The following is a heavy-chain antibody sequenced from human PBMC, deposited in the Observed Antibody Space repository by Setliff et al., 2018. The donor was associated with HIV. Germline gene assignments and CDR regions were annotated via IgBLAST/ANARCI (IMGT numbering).Heavy chain of an antibody. CDR3: ARGGTCNSTPCRIRYYYYYYMDV. D-gene: IGHD2-2*01. CDR1: GYTFTNYN. V-gene: IGHV1-46*01. J-gene: IGHJ6*03. Sequence: ASVKVSCKASGYTFTNYNIHWVRQAPGQGLEWMGILNPSYGSASYAQKFQGRVTMTRDTSTSTVYVELYSLRSEDTAVYYCARGGTCNSTPCRIRYYYYYYMDVWGKGTTVTVSS. CDR2: LNPSYGSA.